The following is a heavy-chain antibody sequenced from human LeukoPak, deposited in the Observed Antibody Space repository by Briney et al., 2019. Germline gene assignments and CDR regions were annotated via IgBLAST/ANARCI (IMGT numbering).Heavy chain of an antibody. Sequence: GGSLRLSCSASGFTFSSYAMHWVRQAPGKGLEYVSAISSNGGSTYYADSVKGRFTISRDNSKNTLYLQMSSLRAEDTAVYYCVKGMDIAVVSAFDYWGQGTLVTVSS. CDR2: ISSNGGST. V-gene: IGHV3-64D*09. D-gene: IGHD5-18*01. J-gene: IGHJ4*02. CDR1: GFTFSSYA. CDR3: VKGMDIAVVSAFDY.